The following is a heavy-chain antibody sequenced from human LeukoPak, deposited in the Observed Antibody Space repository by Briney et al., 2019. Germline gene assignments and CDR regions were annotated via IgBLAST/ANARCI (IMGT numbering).Heavy chain of an antibody. D-gene: IGHD5-18*01. Sequence: PSETLSLTCTVSGVSINNYYWSWIRQPPGKGLEWIGSIYHSGSTYYNPSLKSRVTISVDTSKNQFSLKLSSVTAADTAVYYCASLTAMVSHDDYWGQGTLVTVSS. CDR3: ASLTAMVSHDDY. V-gene: IGHV4-38-2*02. J-gene: IGHJ4*02. CDR1: GVSINNYY. CDR2: IYHSGST.